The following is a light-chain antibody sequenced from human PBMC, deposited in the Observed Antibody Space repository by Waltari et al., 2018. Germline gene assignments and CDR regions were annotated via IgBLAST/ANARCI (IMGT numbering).Light chain of an antibody. CDR1: QTVSSN. CDR3: QHYYNWPLT. J-gene: IGKJ3*01. Sequence: EIVMTQSPATLSVSPGERATLSCRASQTVSSNLAWYQQKPGQAPRLLIYGASTRATGIPARFSGSGSWTEFTLTITSLQSEDFAVYYCQHYYNWPLTFAPGTKVDIK. V-gene: IGKV3-15*01. CDR2: GAS.